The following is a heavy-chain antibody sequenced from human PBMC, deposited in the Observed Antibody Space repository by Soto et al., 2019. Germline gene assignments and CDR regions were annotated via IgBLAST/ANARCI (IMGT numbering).Heavy chain of an antibody. D-gene: IGHD3-22*01. CDR2: IKSKTDGGTT. CDR3: ARDSYDSSGYYSYFDY. Sequence: PGGSLRLSCAASGFTFSNAGMNWVRQAPGKGLEWVGRIKSKTDGGTTDYAAPVKGRFTISRDDSKNTLYLQMNSLKTEDTAVYYCARDSYDSSGYYSYFDYWGQGTLVTVSS. J-gene: IGHJ4*02. CDR1: GFTFSNAG. V-gene: IGHV3-15*07.